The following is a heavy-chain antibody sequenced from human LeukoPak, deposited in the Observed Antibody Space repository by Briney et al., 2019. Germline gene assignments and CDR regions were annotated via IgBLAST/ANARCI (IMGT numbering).Heavy chain of an antibody. V-gene: IGHV4-59*01. Sequence: SETLSLTCTVSGGSIISYHWGWIRQPPGKGLEWIGFIYSSGSTKYNPSLTSGVTISLDTSKKQISLKLISVTAADTAVYYCARTPNDGSGYYVFWGQGTLVTVPS. D-gene: IGHD3-22*01. CDR2: IYSSGST. CDR1: GGSIISYH. CDR3: ARTPNDGSGYYVF. J-gene: IGHJ4*02.